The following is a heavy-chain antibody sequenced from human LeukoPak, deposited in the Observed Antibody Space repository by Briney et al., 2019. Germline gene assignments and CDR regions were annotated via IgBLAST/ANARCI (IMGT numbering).Heavy chain of an antibody. CDR3: AKVLRYCSGCSCRDAFDI. CDR2: ISGSGGST. J-gene: IGHJ3*02. V-gene: IGHV3-23*01. CDR1: GFTFSSYA. Sequence: GGSLRLSCAASGFTFSSYAMSWVRQAPGKGLEWVSAISGSGGSTYYADSVKGRFTISRDNSKNTLYLQMNSLRAEDTAVYYCAKVLRYCSGCSCRDAFDIWGQGTMVTVSS. D-gene: IGHD2-15*01.